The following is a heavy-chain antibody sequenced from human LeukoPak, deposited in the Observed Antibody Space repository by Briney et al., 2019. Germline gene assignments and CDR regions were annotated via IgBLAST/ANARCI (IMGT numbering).Heavy chain of an antibody. D-gene: IGHD6-19*01. Sequence: PGGSLRLSCAASGFTFSSYAMSWVRQVPGKGLEWVSAISGSGGSTYYADSVKGRFTISRDNSKNTLYLQMNSLRAEDTAVYYCAKGGYSSGPEPWYFDLWGRGTLVTVSS. CDR3: AKGGYSSGPEPWYFDL. V-gene: IGHV3-23*01. CDR2: ISGSGGST. J-gene: IGHJ2*01. CDR1: GFTFSSYA.